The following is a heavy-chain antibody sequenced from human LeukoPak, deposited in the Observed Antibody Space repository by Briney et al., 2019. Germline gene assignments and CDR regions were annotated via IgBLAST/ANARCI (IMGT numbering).Heavy chain of an antibody. Sequence: PSETLSLTCTVSGGSISSYYWSWIRQPAGKGLEWTGRIYTSGSTNYNPSLKSRVTMSVDASKNQFSLKLSSVTAADTAVYYCARARHGYIYGYRPNELGHFFDYWGQGTLVTVSS. D-gene: IGHD5-18*01. V-gene: IGHV4-4*07. J-gene: IGHJ4*02. CDR1: GGSISSYY. CDR2: IYTSGST. CDR3: ARARHGYIYGYRPNELGHFFDY.